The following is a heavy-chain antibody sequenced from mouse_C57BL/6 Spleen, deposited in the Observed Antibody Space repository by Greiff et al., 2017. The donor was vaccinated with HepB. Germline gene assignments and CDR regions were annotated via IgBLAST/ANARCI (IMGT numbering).Heavy chain of an antibody. Sequence: VQLQQPGAELVKPGASVKISCKASGYAFSSSWMNWVKQRPGKGLEWIGRIYPGDGDTNYNGKFKGKATLTADKSSSTAYMQLSSLTSEDSAVYFCAYGNLYYFDYWGQGTTLTVSS. J-gene: IGHJ2*01. V-gene: IGHV1-82*01. D-gene: IGHD2-1*01. CDR3: AYGNLYYFDY. CDR1: GYAFSSSW. CDR2: IYPGDGDT.